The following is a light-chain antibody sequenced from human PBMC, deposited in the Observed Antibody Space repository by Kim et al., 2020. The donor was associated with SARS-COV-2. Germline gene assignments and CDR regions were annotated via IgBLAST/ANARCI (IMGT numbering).Light chain of an antibody. CDR3: QHYQQWPPWT. CDR1: PSIVRY. Sequence: GSLGNSATLSCRASPSIVRYLAWYQQKPRQPPRLLIYDSSTRAPGVPDRFSGSGSGTDFSLTINSLQSEDVAVYYCQHYQQWPPWTFGRGTKLEI. J-gene: IGKJ1*01. CDR2: DSS. V-gene: IGKV3-15*01.